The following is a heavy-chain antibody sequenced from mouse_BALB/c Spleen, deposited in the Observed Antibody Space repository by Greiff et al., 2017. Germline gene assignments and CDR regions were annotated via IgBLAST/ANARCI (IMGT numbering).Heavy chain of an antibody. V-gene: IGHV5-6-3*01. CDR1: GFTFSSYG. D-gene: IGHD2-14*01. Sequence: EVQGVESGGGLVQPGGSLKLSCAASGFTFSSYGMSWVRQTPDKRLELVATINSNGGSTYYPDSVKGRFTISRDNAKNTLYLQMSSLKSEDTAMYYCAREGYYYRYDGGYYAMDYWGQGTSVTVSS. CDR3: AREGYYYRYDGGYYAMDY. J-gene: IGHJ4*01. CDR2: INSNGGST.